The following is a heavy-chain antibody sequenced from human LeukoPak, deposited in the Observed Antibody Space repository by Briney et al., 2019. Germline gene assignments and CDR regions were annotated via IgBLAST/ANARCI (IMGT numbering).Heavy chain of an antibody. CDR1: GFTFSKYG. Sequence: GKSLRLSCVASGFTFSKYGMHWVRQAPGKGLEWVAVISYDGNDKYYADSVKGRFTISRDISKNTLYLQMDTLRTEDTAVYYCAKDSVWFGDLLGGMDVWGQGTTVTVSS. D-gene: IGHD3-10*01. V-gene: IGHV3-30*18. CDR2: ISYDGNDK. CDR3: AKDSVWFGDLLGGMDV. J-gene: IGHJ6*02.